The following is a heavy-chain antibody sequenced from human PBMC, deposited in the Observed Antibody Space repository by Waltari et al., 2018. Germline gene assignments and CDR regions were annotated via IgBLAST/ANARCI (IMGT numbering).Heavy chain of an antibody. CDR1: GFTVSRFW. Sequence: EVQLVESGGGLGQPGGSLRLSCAASGFTVSRFWMSWVRQAPGKGPEWVPNIKGDGSEKSYVDSVKGRFTIPRDNAKNSLYLQMSSLRAEDTAVYYCARVSCSSPSCYDSGPDYWGQGTLVTVSS. CDR3: ARVSCSSPSCYDSGPDY. CDR2: IKGDGSEK. D-gene: IGHD2-2*01. J-gene: IGHJ4*02. V-gene: IGHV3-7*01.